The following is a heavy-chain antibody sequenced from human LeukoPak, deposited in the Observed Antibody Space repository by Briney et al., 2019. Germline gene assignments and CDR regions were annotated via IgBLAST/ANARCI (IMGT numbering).Heavy chain of an antibody. V-gene: IGHV4-39*07. CDR2: IYYSGST. Sequence: SETLSLTCTVSGGSISSSSYYWGCIRQPPGKGLEWIGSIYYSGSTYYNPSLKSRVTISVDTSKNQFSLKLSSVTAADTALYYCALAPGEYYYDTKGWFDPWGQGTLVTVSS. D-gene: IGHD3-22*01. J-gene: IGHJ5*02. CDR1: GGSISSSSYY. CDR3: ALAPGEYYYDTKGWFDP.